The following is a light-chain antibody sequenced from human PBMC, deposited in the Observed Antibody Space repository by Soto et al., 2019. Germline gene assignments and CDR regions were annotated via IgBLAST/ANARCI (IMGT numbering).Light chain of an antibody. Sequence: EIVMTQSPATLSVSPGERATLSCRASQSIRINVGWYQQRPGQAPRLLIYGASPRATGIPARFSGSGSGTECTLTISSLESEASAVYYCQQYNSWRQITFGQGTRLEIK. CDR1: QSIRIN. CDR2: GAS. CDR3: QQYNSWRQIT. J-gene: IGKJ5*01. V-gene: IGKV3-15*01.